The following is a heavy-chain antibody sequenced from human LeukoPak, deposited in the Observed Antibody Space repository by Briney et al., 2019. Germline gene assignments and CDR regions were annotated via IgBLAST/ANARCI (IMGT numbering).Heavy chain of an antibody. J-gene: IGHJ4*02. D-gene: IGHD3-22*01. CDR2: IIGRCGST. CDR1: GFTFSSYG. Sequence: GGTLRLSCAASGFTFSSYGMSWVRQAPGKGLEWVSGIIGRCGSTYYADSVKGRFTISRDNSKNTLYLEMNSLRAEDTAVYYCAKDLSPYYYDSSGFTFDYWGQGTLVTVSS. V-gene: IGHV3-23*01. CDR3: AKDLSPYYYDSSGFTFDY.